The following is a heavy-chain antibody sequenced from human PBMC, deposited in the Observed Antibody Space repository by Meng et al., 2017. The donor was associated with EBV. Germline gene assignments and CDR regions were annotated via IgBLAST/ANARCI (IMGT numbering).Heavy chain of an antibody. CDR3: ASESGRGYTPDY. J-gene: IGHJ4*02. Sequence: QVQLVQSAAEVKKPGSSVKVSCKTSGGPFRYYAISWVRHAPGQGLEWLGGFLPRLGAPNYAQKFHGRVKITADESTSTHYMDLSSLRSEDTAIYYCASESGRGYTPDYWGQGTLVTVSS. V-gene: IGHV1-69*01. D-gene: IGHD3-10*01. CDR1: GGPFRYYA. CDR2: FLPRLGAP.